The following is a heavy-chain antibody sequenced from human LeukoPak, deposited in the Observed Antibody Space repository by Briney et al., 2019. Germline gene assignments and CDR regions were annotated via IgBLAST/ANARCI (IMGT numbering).Heavy chain of an antibody. J-gene: IGHJ6*04. D-gene: IGHD3-10*01. CDR3: AGSRGSGSYYRRYYYYGMDV. V-gene: IGHV4-39*07. Sequence: SETLSLTCTVSGGSVSSGSYYWSWIRQPPGKGLEWIGSIYHSGSTYYNPSLKSRVTISVDTSKNQFSLKLSSVTAADTAVYYCAGSRGSGSYYRRYYYYGMDVWGKGTTVTVSS. CDR2: IYHSGST. CDR1: GGSVSSGSYY.